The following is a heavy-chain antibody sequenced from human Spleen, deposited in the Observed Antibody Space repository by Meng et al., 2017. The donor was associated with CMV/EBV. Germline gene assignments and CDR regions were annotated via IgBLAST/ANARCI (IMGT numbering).Heavy chain of an antibody. CDR3: ASATYMTTQQGWFDT. CDR1: GGNFNSYN. CDR2: IVPLLRTP. J-gene: IGHJ5*02. Sequence: SVKVSCKAYGGNFNSYNFIWVRQAPGQGLEWVGRIVPLLRTPIFAQSFQGRVTITADRSSSTTYMGLSRLRSEDTAVYYCASATYMTTQQGWFDTWGQGTLVTVSS. D-gene: IGHD4-11*01. V-gene: IGHV1-69*08.